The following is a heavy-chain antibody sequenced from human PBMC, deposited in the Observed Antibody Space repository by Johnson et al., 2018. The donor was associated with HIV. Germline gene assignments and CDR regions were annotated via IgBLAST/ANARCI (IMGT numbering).Heavy chain of an antibody. D-gene: IGHD4/OR15-4a*01. V-gene: IGHV3-11*04. CDR2: ISGSGGTI. CDR1: GSTFSDYY. Sequence: QVHLVESGGDLVKAGGSLRLSCAASGSTFSDYYMSWIRQAPGKGLEWVSYISGSGGTIYYADSVKGRFTISRDNAMNSVYLQMNSLRAEDTAVYYCARESTPWGSDYVGYGLDIWGQGTVVTVSS. CDR3: ARESTPWGSDYVGYGLDI. J-gene: IGHJ3*02.